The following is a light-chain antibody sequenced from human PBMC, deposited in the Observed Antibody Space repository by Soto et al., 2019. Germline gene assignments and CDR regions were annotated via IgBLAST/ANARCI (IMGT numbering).Light chain of an antibody. CDR2: EVN. CDR3: SSYAGSSNLV. V-gene: IGLV2-8*01. CDR1: SSDVGGYNY. Sequence: QSVLTQPPSASGSPGQSVSISCTGTSSDVGGYNYVSWYQQHPGKAPKLMIYEVNQRPSGVPDRFSGSKSDNTASLTVSRLPAEDEAAYSCSSYAGSSNLVFGGGTKLTVL. J-gene: IGLJ2*01.